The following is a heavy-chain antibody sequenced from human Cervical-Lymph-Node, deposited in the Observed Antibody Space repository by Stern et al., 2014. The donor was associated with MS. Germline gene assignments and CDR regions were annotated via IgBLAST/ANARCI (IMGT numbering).Heavy chain of an antibody. CDR2: LFLVFGPP. CDR3: ALSSETSDRWYSLGYDL. Sequence: VKLEASGPEVTKPGSSVKVSCKVSGGTFSKFHSSWARQAPGQGIAWIGGLFLVFGPPTYAQEFRGRFTITADVSTSTVYMELSSLRSDDTAVYYCALSSETSDRWYSLGYDLWGQGTLVTVSS. J-gene: IGHJ5*02. V-gene: IGHV1-69*01. D-gene: IGHD6-13*01. CDR1: GGTFSKFH.